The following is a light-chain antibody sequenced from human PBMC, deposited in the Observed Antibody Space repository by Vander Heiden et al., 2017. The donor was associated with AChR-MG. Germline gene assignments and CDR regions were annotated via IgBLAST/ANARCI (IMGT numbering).Light chain of an antibody. CDR1: QSISSK. CDR3: QQYNNWPLT. V-gene: IGKV3-15*01. CDR2: GAS. J-gene: IGKJ4*01. Sequence: DIVMTQSPATLSVSPGERATLSCRASQSISSKLAWYQQKPGKAPRLLIYGASTMATGIPARFSGSGSGTDFTLTISSLQSEDFAVYYCQQYNNWPLTFGRGTKVEIK.